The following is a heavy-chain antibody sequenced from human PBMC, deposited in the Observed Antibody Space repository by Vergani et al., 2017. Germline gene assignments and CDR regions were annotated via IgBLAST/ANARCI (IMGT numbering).Heavy chain of an antibody. CDR3: AILDPVGYVVAA. CDR1: GGSVSSGSYY. Sequence: QVQLQESGPGLVKPSETLSLTCTVSGGSVSSGSYYWSWIRQPAGKGLEWIGYIYYSGSTNYNPALKSRVTISVDTSKNQFSLKLSAVTAADTAVDYCAILDPVGYVVAAWGQGTLVTVSS. CDR2: IYYSGST. D-gene: IGHD2-2*01. V-gene: IGHV4-61*10. J-gene: IGHJ5*02.